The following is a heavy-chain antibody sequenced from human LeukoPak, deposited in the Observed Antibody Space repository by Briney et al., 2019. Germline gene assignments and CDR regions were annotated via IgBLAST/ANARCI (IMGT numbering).Heavy chain of an antibody. CDR3: AKDCMVGRTLSYGMDV. CDR2: ISWNSGSI. Sequence: GGSLRLSCAASGFTFYDYAMHWLRQAPGKGLEWVSGISWNSGSIGYADSVKGRFTIARDNAKNSLYLQMNSLRAEDTALYYCAKDCMVGRTLSYGMDVWGQGTTVTVSS. CDR1: GFTFYDYA. D-gene: IGHD1-26*01. J-gene: IGHJ6*02. V-gene: IGHV3-9*01.